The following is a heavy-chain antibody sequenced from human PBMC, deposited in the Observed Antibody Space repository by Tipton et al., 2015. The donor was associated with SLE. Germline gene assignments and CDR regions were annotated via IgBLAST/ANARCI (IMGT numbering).Heavy chain of an antibody. V-gene: IGHV4-34*01. CDR3: ASARDHWQVYAY. CDR2: INHSGST. Sequence: TLSLTCAVYGGSFSGYYWSWIRQPPGKGLEWIGEINHSGSTNHKPSLKSRVTISVDTSKYQGSLKLSSVTAADTAVYYCASARDHWQVYAYLGQGSLVIVSS. J-gene: IGHJ4*02. D-gene: IGHD1-14*01. CDR1: GGSFSGYY.